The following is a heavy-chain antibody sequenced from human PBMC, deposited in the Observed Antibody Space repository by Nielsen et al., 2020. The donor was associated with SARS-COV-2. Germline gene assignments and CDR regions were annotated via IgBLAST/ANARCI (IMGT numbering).Heavy chain of an antibody. CDR3: AREGWFGELFALKYGMDV. D-gene: IGHD3-10*01. V-gene: IGHV3-30*04. CDR2: ISYDGSNK. J-gene: IGHJ6*02. Sequence: GESLKISCAASGFTFSSYATHWVRQAPGKGLEWVAVISYDGSNKYYADSVKGRFTISRDNSKNTLYLQMNSLRAEDTAVYYCAREGWFGELFALKYGMDVWGQGTTVTVSS. CDR1: GFTFSSYA.